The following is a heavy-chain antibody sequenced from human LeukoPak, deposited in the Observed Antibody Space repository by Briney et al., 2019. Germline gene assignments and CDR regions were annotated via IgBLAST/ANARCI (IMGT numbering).Heavy chain of an antibody. CDR1: GFTFSSYG. Sequence: GGSLRLSCAASGFTFSSYGMHWVRQAPGKGLEWVAFIRYDGSNKYYADSVKGRFTISRDNSKNTLYLQMNSLRAEDTAVYYCVAYGGNWFDPWGQGTLVTVSS. CDR2: IRYDGSNK. V-gene: IGHV3-30*02. D-gene: IGHD4-17*01. J-gene: IGHJ5*02. CDR3: VAYGGNWFDP.